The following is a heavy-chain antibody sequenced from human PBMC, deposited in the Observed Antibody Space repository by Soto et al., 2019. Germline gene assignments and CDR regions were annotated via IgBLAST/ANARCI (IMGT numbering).Heavy chain of an antibody. J-gene: IGHJ6*02. Sequence: QVQLAESGGGVVQPGRSLRLSCAASGFTFSSYGMHWVRQAPGKGLEWVAVISYDGSNKYYADSVKGRFTISRDNSKNTLYLQMNSLRAEDTAVYYCANTYGDYYNYYYYGMDVWGQGTTVTVSS. CDR1: GFTFSSYG. V-gene: IGHV3-30*18. CDR2: ISYDGSNK. D-gene: IGHD4-17*01. CDR3: ANTYGDYYNYYYYGMDV.